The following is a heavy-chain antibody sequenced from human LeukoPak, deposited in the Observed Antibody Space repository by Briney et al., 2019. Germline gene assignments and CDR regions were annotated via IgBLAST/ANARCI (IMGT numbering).Heavy chain of an antibody. CDR1: GYTFTGYY. J-gene: IGHJ4*02. Sequence: ASVKVSCKASGYTFTGYYMRWVRQAPGQGLEWVGWINTNSGGTKYAQKFQGRVTMTRDMSISTAYMELSRLRSDDAAVYYCARGRSGELTWAFTLDSWGQGTLVTVSS. V-gene: IGHV1-2*02. CDR2: INTNSGGT. CDR3: ARGRSGELTWAFTLDS. D-gene: IGHD3-10*01.